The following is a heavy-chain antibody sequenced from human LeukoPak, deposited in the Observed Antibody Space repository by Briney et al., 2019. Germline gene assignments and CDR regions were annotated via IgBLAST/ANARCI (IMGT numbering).Heavy chain of an antibody. V-gene: IGHV3-48*03. J-gene: IGHJ5*02. D-gene: IGHD2-21*01. CDR1: GFTFSSYE. CDR2: ISSSGSTI. CDR3: VRAYHPGGWFDP. Sequence: GGSLRLSCAASGFTFSSYEMNWVRQAPGQGLEWVSYISSSGSTIYYADSVKGRFTISRDNAKNSLYLQMNSLRAEDTAVHYCVRAYHPGGWFDPWGQGTLVTVSS.